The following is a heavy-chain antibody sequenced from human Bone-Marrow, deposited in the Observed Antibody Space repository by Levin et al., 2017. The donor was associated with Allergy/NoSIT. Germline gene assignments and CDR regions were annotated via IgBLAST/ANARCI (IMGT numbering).Heavy chain of an antibody. Sequence: PSGTLSLTCTVSGVSISSSGYFWGWIRQPPGKGLEWIGTIYYTESTYYNPSLKSRVTISVDTSKNQFSLRLRSVTAADTAVYYCARHPSTYDVLTGYLGNWFDPWGQGTLVTVSS. CDR2: IYYTEST. J-gene: IGHJ5*02. CDR1: GVSISSSGYF. CDR3: ARHPSTYDVLTGYLGNWFDP. V-gene: IGHV4-39*01. D-gene: IGHD3-9*01.